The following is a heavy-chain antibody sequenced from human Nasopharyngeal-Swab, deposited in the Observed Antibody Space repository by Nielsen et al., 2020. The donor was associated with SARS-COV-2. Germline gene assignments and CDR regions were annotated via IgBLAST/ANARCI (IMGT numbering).Heavy chain of an antibody. CDR2: INPNSGGT. V-gene: IGHV1-2*02. Sequence: ASVKVSCKASGYTFTGYYMRWVRQAPGQGLEWMGWINPNSGGTNYAQKFQGRVTMTRDTSISTAYMELSRLRSDDTAVYYCARVGESSGWDFDYWGQGTLATVSS. J-gene: IGHJ4*02. CDR1: GYTFTGYY. D-gene: IGHD6-19*01. CDR3: ARVGESSGWDFDY.